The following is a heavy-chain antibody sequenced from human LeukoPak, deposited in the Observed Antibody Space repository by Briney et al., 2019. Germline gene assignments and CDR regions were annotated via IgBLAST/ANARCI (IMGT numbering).Heavy chain of an antibody. D-gene: IGHD5-18*01. Sequence: GASVKVSCKASGYTFTGYYIHWVRQAPGQGLEWMGRINPSGGSTSYAQKFQGRVTMTRDTSTSTVYMELSSLRSEDTAVYYCARSQQRGYSYGYGYWGQGTLVTVSS. CDR3: ARSQQRGYSYGYGY. J-gene: IGHJ4*02. V-gene: IGHV1-46*01. CDR2: INPSGGST. CDR1: GYTFTGYY.